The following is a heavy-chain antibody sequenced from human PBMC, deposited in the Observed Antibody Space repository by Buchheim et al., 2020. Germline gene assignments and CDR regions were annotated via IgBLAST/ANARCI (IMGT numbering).Heavy chain of an antibody. J-gene: IGHJ3*02. Sequence: EVQLMESGGGLVKPGGSLRLSCAASGFIFSSYSMNWVRQAPGKGLEWISSISSSSTSIVKGRFTISRDNAKNSLYLQMNSLRAEDTAVYYCARDLFYYDSGGAFDIWGQGT. CDR2: ISSSSTS. V-gene: IGHV3-21*02. CDR3: ARDLFYYDSGGAFDI. D-gene: IGHD3-22*01. CDR1: GFIFSSYS.